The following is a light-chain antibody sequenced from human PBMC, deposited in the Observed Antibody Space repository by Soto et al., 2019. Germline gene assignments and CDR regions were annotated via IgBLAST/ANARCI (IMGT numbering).Light chain of an antibody. V-gene: IGKV1-9*01. CDR2: LAS. J-gene: IGKJ4*01. Sequence: QLTQSPSSLSASVGDRATITCRASQDISSYLAWYQQKPGKAPKLLIYLASTLHSGVPSSFSGSGSGTDFSLTISSLQPEDAATYYCQSLNRFPHSFGGGTKVDIK. CDR3: QSLNRFPHS. CDR1: QDISSY.